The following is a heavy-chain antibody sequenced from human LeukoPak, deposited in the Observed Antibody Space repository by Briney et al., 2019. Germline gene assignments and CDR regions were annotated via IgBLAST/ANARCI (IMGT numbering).Heavy chain of an antibody. Sequence: SVKVSCKASGGTFSSYAISWVRQAPGQGLEWMGRIIPILGIANYAQKFQGRVTITADKSTSTAYMEPSSLRSEDTAVYYCARGAEIVLMVYASTHFDYWGQGTLVTVSS. CDR2: IIPILGIA. CDR3: ARGAEIVLMVYASTHFDY. D-gene: IGHD2-8*01. V-gene: IGHV1-69*04. J-gene: IGHJ4*02. CDR1: GGTFSSYA.